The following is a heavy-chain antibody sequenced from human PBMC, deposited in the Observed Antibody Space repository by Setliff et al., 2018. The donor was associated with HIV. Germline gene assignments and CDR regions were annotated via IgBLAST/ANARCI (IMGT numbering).Heavy chain of an antibody. Sequence: LSLTCAASGFTFSDYYMSWIRQAPGKGLEWVSYISSSSSYTNYADSVKGRFTISRDNAKNSLYLQMNSLRAEDTAVYYCASIELAAMVPVDYWGQGTLVTAPQ. CDR3: ASIELAAMVPVDY. V-gene: IGHV3-11*06. J-gene: IGHJ4*02. CDR2: ISSSSSYT. D-gene: IGHD5-18*01. CDR1: GFTFSDYY.